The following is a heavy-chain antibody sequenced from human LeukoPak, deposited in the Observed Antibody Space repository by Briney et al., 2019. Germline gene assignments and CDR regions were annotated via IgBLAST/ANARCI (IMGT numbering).Heavy chain of an antibody. CDR3: ARGSGYYDFWSGYYTYFDY. D-gene: IGHD3-3*01. J-gene: IGHJ4*02. Sequence: SETLSLTCTVSGGSISSYYWSWIRQPAGKGLEWIGRIYTSGSTNYNPSLKSRVTMSVDTSKNQFSLKLSSVTAADTAVYYCARGSGYYDFWSGYYTYFDYWGQGTLVTVSS. CDR1: GGSISSYY. CDR2: IYTSGST. V-gene: IGHV4-4*07.